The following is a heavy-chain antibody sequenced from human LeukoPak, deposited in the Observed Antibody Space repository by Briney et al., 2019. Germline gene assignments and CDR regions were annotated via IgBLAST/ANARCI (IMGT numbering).Heavy chain of an antibody. J-gene: IGHJ4*02. Sequence: SETLSLTCAVYGGSFSGYYWSWIRQPPGKGLEWIGEINHGGSTNYNPSLKSRVTISVDTSKNQFSLKLSSVTAADTAVYYCARGLWMVPFDYWGQGTLVTVSS. D-gene: IGHD3-10*01. CDR2: INHGGST. V-gene: IGHV4-34*01. CDR1: GGSFSGYY. CDR3: ARGLWMVPFDY.